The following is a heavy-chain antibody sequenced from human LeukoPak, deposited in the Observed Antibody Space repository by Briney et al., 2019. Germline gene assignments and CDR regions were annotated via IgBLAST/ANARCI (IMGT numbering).Heavy chain of an antibody. V-gene: IGHV1-2*02. CDR2: INPNSGGT. J-gene: IGHJ5*02. CDR3: TSDTYYYDSTGLGHWFDP. Sequence: EASVKVSCKASGCTFTGYYMHWVRQAPGQGLEWMGWINPNSGGTNYAQKFQGRVTMTWDTSISTAYMELSSLRSDDTAVYYCTSDTYYYDSTGLGHWFDPWGQGTLVTVSS. CDR1: GCTFTGYY. D-gene: IGHD3-22*01.